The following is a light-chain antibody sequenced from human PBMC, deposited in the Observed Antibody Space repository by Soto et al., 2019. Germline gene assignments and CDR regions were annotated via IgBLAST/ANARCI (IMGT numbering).Light chain of an antibody. Sequence: QTVLTQPPSVSGAPGQRVTISCTGSSSNIGAGYYVHWYQQLPGTAPKLLMYGKSNRPSGVPDRFSGSKSGTSASLAITGLQAADEADYYSQNYGSSLSGYVFGTGTKVTVL. CDR2: GKS. V-gene: IGLV1-40*01. J-gene: IGLJ1*01. CDR3: QNYGSSLSGYV. CDR1: SSNIGAGYY.